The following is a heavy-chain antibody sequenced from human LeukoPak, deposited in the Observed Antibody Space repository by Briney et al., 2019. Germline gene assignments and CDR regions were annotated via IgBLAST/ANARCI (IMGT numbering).Heavy chain of an antibody. D-gene: IGHD6-13*01. CDR2: ISTYSGNT. CDR1: GYSFTSYG. J-gene: IGHJ5*02. Sequence: ASVKVSCKASGYSFTSYGISWVRQAPGQGLEWMGWISTYSGNTKYAQKLQGRVTMTTDTSTSTAYMELRSLRSDDTAVYYCARDRFRGVSSSWSNSNWFDPWGQGTLVTVSS. V-gene: IGHV1-18*01. CDR3: ARDRFRGVSSSWSNSNWFDP.